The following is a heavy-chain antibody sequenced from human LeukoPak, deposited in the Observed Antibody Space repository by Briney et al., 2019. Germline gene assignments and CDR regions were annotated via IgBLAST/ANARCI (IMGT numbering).Heavy chain of an antibody. J-gene: IGHJ2*01. V-gene: IGHV4-34*01. CDR3: ARRIALYYGDYGWYFDL. CDR2: INHSGST. Sequence: SETLSLTCAVYGGSFSGYYWSWIRQPPGKGLEWIGEINHSGSTNYNPSLKSRVTISVDTSKNQFSFMLSSVTAADTAVYYCARRIALYYGDYGWYFDLWGRGTLVTVSS. CDR1: GGSFSGYY. D-gene: IGHD4-17*01.